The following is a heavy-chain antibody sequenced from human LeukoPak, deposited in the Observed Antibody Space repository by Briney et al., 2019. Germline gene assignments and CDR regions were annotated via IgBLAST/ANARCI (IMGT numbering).Heavy chain of an antibody. V-gene: IGHV3-49*03. D-gene: IGHD2-2*01. CDR3: AKPATSILIYFDS. CDR2: IRSKTYGGTT. CDR1: GFTFADYL. Sequence: TGGSLRLSCTASGFTFADYLMSWFRQAPGKGLEWVGFIRSKTYGGTTEYAASVKGRFTISRDDSKRIAYLQMNSLETEDTAVYYCAKPATSILIYFDSWGQGILVTVSS. J-gene: IGHJ4*02.